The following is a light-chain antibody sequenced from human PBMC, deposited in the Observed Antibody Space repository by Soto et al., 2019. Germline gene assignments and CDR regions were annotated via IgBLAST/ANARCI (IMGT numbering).Light chain of an antibody. CDR3: QQRHTWPLT. Sequence: IVLTQSPATLSLSPGEGATLSCRASQSVSSYLAWYQQKRGQAPRLLIYDTSTRVTGIPARFSGSGSGTDFTLTISSLEPEDFAVYYCQQRHTWPLTFGGGTRVEIK. CDR2: DTS. J-gene: IGKJ4*01. CDR1: QSVSSY. V-gene: IGKV3-11*01.